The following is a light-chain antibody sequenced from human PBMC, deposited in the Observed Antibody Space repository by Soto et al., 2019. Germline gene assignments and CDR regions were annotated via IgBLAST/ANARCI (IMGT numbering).Light chain of an antibody. CDR2: WAS. CDR1: QSVLHSSNNMNY. CDR3: QQYHSDPLT. Sequence: DIVMTQSPDSLAVSLGERATINCKSSQSVLHSSNNMNYLTWYQHKPGQPPKVLIYWASTRESGVPDRFSGSGSGTDFTLTISSLQAEDVAVYYCQQYHSDPLTFGGGTKVEI. V-gene: IGKV4-1*01. J-gene: IGKJ4*01.